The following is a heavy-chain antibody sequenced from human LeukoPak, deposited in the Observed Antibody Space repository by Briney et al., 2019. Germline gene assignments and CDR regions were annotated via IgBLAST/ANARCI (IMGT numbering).Heavy chain of an antibody. CDR3: ARDLEGIDAFDI. V-gene: IGHV4-31*03. CDR1: GGSISSGGYY. Sequence: SETLSLTCTVSGGSISSGGYYWSWIRQPPGKGLDWIGYIYYSGSTYYNPSLKSRVTISVDTSKNQFSLKLSSVTAADTAVYYCARDLEGIDAFDIWGQGTMVTVSS. D-gene: IGHD1-1*01. CDR2: IYYSGST. J-gene: IGHJ3*02.